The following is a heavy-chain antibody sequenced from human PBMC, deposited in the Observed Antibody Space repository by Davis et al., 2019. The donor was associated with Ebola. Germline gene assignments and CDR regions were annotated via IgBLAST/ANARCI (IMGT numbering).Heavy chain of an antibody. CDR1: GFTFSDYW. J-gene: IGHJ4*02. Sequence: GESLKISYAASGFTFSDYWIHWVRQAPGKGLVWVSRISPDGTSTNYAGSVKGRFTISRDISKNTLYLQMNSLRTEDTAMYYCARDLVGSTSGGYWGQGTLVTVSP. V-gene: IGHV3-74*01. D-gene: IGHD1-26*01. CDR3: ARDLVGSTSGGY. CDR2: ISPDGTST.